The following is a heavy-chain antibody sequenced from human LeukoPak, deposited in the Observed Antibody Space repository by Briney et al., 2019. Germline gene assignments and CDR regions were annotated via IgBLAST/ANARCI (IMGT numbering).Heavy chain of an antibody. J-gene: IGHJ4*02. D-gene: IGHD3-22*01. CDR1: GGSISSYY. CDR2: IYYSGST. Sequence: SETLSLTCTVSGGSISSYYWSWIRQPPGKGLEWIGYIYYSGSTNYNPSLKSRVTISVDTSKNQFSLKLSSVTAADTAVYYCARASYDPYYDTSGYFDHWGQGTQVTVSS. CDR3: ARASYDPYYDTSGYFDH. V-gene: IGHV4-59*01.